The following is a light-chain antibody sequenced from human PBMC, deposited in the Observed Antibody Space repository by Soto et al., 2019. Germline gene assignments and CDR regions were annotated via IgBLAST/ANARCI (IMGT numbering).Light chain of an antibody. CDR2: GNR. V-gene: IGLV1-40*01. CDR1: NSNLGAGYD. CDR3: QSYDLSLRNYV. Sequence: VLTQPPSVSGAPGQRVTISCTGNNSNLGAGYDVHWYQQLPGAAPKLVIFGNRNRPSGVPERFSGSKSGTSASLAIIRLQAEDEGDYYCQSYDLSLRNYVFGSGTKVTVL. J-gene: IGLJ1*01.